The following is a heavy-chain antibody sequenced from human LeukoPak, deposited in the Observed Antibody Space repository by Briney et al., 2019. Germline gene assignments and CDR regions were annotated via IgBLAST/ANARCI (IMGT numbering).Heavy chain of an antibody. CDR3: ARHIVVVPAAIYPPGWFDP. J-gene: IGHJ5*02. D-gene: IGHD2-2*01. Sequence: PSETLSLTCTVSGGSISSYYWSWIRQPPGKGLEWIGYIHYSGSTNYNPSLKSRVTISVDTSKNQFSLKLSSVTAADTAVYYCARHIVVVPAAIYPPGWFDPWGQGTLVTVSS. V-gene: IGHV4-59*08. CDR2: IHYSGST. CDR1: GGSISSYY.